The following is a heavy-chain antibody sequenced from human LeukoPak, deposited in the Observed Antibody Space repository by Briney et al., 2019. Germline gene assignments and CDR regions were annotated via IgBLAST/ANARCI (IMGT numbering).Heavy chain of an antibody. Sequence: GGSLRLSCAASGFTFSSYSMNWVRQAPAKGREWGSGIIASGGSTYYADSLKGRFTISRDNSKTTLYLQMNSLRAEDTAVYYCAKADGYSYGRYYFDYWGQGTLVTVSS. CDR3: AKADGYSYGRYYFDY. CDR2: IIASGGST. CDR1: GFTFSSYS. J-gene: IGHJ4*02. D-gene: IGHD5-18*01. V-gene: IGHV3-23*01.